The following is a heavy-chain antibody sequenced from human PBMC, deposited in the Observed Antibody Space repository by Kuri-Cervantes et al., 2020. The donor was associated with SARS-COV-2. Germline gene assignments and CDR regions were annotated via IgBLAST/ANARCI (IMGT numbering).Heavy chain of an antibody. CDR3: ASEGYYDSSGYFDY. CDR2: ISSSSSTI. Sequence: GESLKISCAASGFTFSSYSMNWVRQAPGKGLEWVSYISSSSSTIYYADSVKGRFTISRDNAKNSLYLQMNSLRDEDTAVYYCASEGYYDSSGYFDYWGQGTLVTVSS. D-gene: IGHD3-22*01. V-gene: IGHV3-48*02. J-gene: IGHJ4*02. CDR1: GFTFSSYS.